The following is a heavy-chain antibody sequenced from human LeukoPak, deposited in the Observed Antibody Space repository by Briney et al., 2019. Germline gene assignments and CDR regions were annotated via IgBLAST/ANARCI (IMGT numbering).Heavy chain of an antibody. V-gene: IGHV4-31*03. D-gene: IGHD2-21*01. CDR1: GGSISSGGYY. J-gene: IGHJ3*02. CDR2: IYYTGST. Sequence: PSQTLSLTCTVSGGSISSGGYYWSWIRQHPGKGLEWIAYIYYTGSTYYNPSLNSRLTISVDTSKNHFSLRLGSMTAADTAVYYCARVPSVIDAFDIWGQGTMVTVSS. CDR3: ARVPSVIDAFDI.